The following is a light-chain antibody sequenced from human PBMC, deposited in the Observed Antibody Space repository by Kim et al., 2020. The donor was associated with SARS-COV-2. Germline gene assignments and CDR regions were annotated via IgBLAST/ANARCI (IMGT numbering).Light chain of an antibody. Sequence: EIVLTQSPATLSVSPGESVTLSCRASQRVSTNLAWYQQKPGQGPRLLMFGAFTRATGIPAMFSGSGSGTEFTLTISSLQSEDFAVYYCQQYENWPRTFGQGTKVEIK. CDR2: GAF. V-gene: IGKV3D-15*01. CDR3: QQYENWPRT. CDR1: QRVSTN. J-gene: IGKJ1*01.